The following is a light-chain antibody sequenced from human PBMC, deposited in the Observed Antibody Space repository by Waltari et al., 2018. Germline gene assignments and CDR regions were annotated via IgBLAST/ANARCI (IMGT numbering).Light chain of an antibody. Sequence: IQLTQSPSSLSASVGDRVTITCRASQGISNYLAWYQQKPGKAPKLLIHTASTLQSGVPSRFSGSGSGTEFTLTISSLQPDDFATYYCQQYNSYSPLTFGQGTKVEIK. CDR2: TAS. J-gene: IGKJ1*01. CDR3: QQYNSYSPLT. CDR1: QGISNY. V-gene: IGKV1-9*01.